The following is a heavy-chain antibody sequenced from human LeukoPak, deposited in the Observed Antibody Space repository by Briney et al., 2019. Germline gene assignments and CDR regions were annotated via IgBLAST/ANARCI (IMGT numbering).Heavy chain of an antibody. CDR2: INTNTGNP. CDR3: AREYSSGWASYYYYGMDV. Sequence: ASVKVSCKASGYTFTSYAMNWVRQAPGQGLEWMGWINTNTGNPTYAQGFTGRFVFSLDTSVSTAYLQISSLKAEDTAVYYCAREYSSGWASYYYYGMDVWGQGTTVTVSS. J-gene: IGHJ6*02. V-gene: IGHV7-4-1*02. D-gene: IGHD6-19*01. CDR1: GYTFTSYA.